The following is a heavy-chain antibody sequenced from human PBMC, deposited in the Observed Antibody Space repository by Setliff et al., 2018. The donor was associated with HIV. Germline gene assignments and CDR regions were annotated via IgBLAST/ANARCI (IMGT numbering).Heavy chain of an antibody. Sequence: ASVKVSCKASGYTFTGYYMHWVRQAPGQGLEWMGWINPNSGSTNYAQKFQGWVTMTRDTSISTAYMELSRLRSDDTAVYYCARGWNYRDYYYYGMDVWGQGTTVTVSS. CDR1: GYTFTGYY. J-gene: IGHJ6*02. V-gene: IGHV1-2*04. CDR3: ARGWNYRDYYYYGMDV. CDR2: INPNSGST. D-gene: IGHD1-7*01.